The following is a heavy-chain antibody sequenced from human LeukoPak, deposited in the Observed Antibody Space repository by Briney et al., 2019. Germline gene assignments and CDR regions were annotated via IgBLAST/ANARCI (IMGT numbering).Heavy chain of an antibody. CDR3: ATLAIVVVTAHDAFDI. CDR1: GFTFSSYS. V-gene: IGHV3-48*01. CDR2: ISSSSSTI. Sequence: GGSLRLSCAASGFTFSSYSMNWVRQAPGKGLEWVSYISSSSSTIYYADSVKGRFTISRDNAKNSLYLQMNGLRAEDTAVYYCATLAIVVVTAHDAFDIWGQGTMVTVSS. D-gene: IGHD2-21*02. J-gene: IGHJ3*02.